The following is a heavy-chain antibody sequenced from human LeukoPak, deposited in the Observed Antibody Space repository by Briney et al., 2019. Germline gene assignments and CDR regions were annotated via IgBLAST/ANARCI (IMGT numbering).Heavy chain of an antibody. Sequence: GGSLRLSCAASGFTFSTYSMNWVRQAPGKGLEWVSYISSSTSTIYYADSVKGRFTISRDDAKNSLYLQMNSLRAEDTAVYYCARGGGSYGHDAFDIWGQGTMVTVSS. V-gene: IGHV3-48*01. CDR3: ARGGGSYGHDAFDI. J-gene: IGHJ3*02. CDR1: GFTFSTYS. D-gene: IGHD3-16*01. CDR2: ISSSTSTI.